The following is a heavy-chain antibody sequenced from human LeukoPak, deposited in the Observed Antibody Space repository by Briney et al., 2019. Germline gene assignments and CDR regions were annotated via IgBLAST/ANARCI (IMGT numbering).Heavy chain of an antibody. J-gene: IGHJ3*02. V-gene: IGHV5-10-1*01. CDR2: VDPSDSYT. CDR1: GYSFTSYW. CDR3: ARRVKLGYCSSTSCFTLPDAFDI. Sequence: GESLKISCKGSGYSFTSYWISWVRRMPGKGLEWMGRVDPSDSYTNYSPSFQGHVTISADKSISTAYLQWSSLKASDTAMYYCARRVKLGYCSSTSCFTLPDAFDIWGQGTMVTVSS. D-gene: IGHD2-2*02.